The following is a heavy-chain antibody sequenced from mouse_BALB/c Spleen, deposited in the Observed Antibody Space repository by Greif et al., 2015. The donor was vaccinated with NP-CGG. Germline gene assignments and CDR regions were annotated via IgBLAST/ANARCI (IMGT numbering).Heavy chain of an antibody. Sequence: EVQLQQSGPELVKPGASVKMSCKASGYTFTSYVMHWVKQKPGQGLEWIGYINPYNDGTKYNEKFKGKAILTSDKSSSTAYMELSSLTSEDSAVYYCAGITTVVDYYAMDYWGQGTSVTVSS. CDR3: AGITTVVDYYAMDY. CDR1: GYTFTSYV. J-gene: IGHJ4*01. D-gene: IGHD1-1*01. V-gene: IGHV1-14*01. CDR2: INPYNDGT.